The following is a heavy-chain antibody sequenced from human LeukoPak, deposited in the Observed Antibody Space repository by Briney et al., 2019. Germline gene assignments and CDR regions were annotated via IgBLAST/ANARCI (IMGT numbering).Heavy chain of an antibody. Sequence: SETLSLTCIVSGGSIRTYSWNWIRQSPGKGLEWIGYISHSGTTSYRSSLKSRVTISVDTSENQLSLKLASVTAADTAVYFCARWDDSAWAFGSWGPGTLVTVSS. CDR2: ISHSGTT. CDR1: GGSIRTYS. J-gene: IGHJ4*02. CDR3: ARWDDSAWAFGS. V-gene: IGHV4-59*08. D-gene: IGHD6-19*01.